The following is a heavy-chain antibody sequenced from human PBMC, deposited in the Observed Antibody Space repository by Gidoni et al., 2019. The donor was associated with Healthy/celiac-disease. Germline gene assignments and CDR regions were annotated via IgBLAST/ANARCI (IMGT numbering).Heavy chain of an antibody. Sequence: EVQLVESGGGLVQPGGSLRLSCAASGFTFSSYAMHWVRQAPGKGLEYVSAISSNGGSTYYANSVKGRFTISRDNSKNTLYLQMGSLRAEDMAVYYCARDGLRDGYNMNAFDIWGQGTMVTVSS. CDR2: ISSNGGST. J-gene: IGHJ3*02. D-gene: IGHD5-12*01. V-gene: IGHV3-64*01. CDR3: ARDGLRDGYNMNAFDI. CDR1: GFTFSSYA.